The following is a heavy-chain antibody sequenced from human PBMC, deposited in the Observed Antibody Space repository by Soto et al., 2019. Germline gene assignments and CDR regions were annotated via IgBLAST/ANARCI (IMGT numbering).Heavy chain of an antibody. CDR3: ARGVGLRFLEWPLSAEYFQH. Sequence: PSETLSLTCTVSGGSISGYYWSWIRRPPGKGLEWIGEINHSGSTNYNPSLKSRVTISVDTSKNQFSLKLSSVTAADTAVYYCARGVGLRFLEWPLSAEYFQHWGQGTLVTVSS. J-gene: IGHJ1*01. CDR1: GGSISGYY. CDR2: INHSGST. V-gene: IGHV4-34*01. D-gene: IGHD3-3*01.